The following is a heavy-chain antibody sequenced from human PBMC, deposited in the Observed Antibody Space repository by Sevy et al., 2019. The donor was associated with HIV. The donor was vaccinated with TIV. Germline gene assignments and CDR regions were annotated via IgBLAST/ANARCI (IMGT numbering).Heavy chain of an antibody. V-gene: IGHV3-23*01. D-gene: IGHD6-13*01. CDR2: LSFGCGKI. Sequence: GGSLRLSCAASGFTFNIYSMSWVRQTPGKGLEWVATLSFGCGKINHADSVKGRFTMSRDDSKNAVYLQMNNLRVEDKARYYCAREGYTKPHDYWGQGTLVTVSS. CDR3: AREGYTKPHDY. CDR1: GFTFNIYS. J-gene: IGHJ4*02.